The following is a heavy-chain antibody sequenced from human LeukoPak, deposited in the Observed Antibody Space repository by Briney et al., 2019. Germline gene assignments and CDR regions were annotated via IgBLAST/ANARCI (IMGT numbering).Heavy chain of an antibody. CDR1: GGSISSYY. CDR3: ASGYSGSYYWFDP. J-gene: IGHJ5*02. Sequence: PSETLSLTCTVSGGSISSYYWSWIRQPPAKGLEWIGYIYYSGSTNYNPSLKSRVTISVDTSKNQFSLKLSSVTAADTAVYYCASGYSGSYYWFDPWGQGTLVTVSS. V-gene: IGHV4-59*12. CDR2: IYYSGST. D-gene: IGHD1-26*01.